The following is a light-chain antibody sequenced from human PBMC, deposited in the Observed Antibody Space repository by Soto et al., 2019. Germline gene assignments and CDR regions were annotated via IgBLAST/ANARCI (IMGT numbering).Light chain of an antibody. CDR3: QSYDNSLSGPV. CDR2: GND. CDR1: SSSIGAGND. V-gene: IGLV1-40*01. Sequence: QAVVTQPPSVSGAPGQGVAISCTGSSSSIGAGNDVHWYRQVPGTAPKLLMYGNDNRPSGVPDRFSGSKSGTSASLAIAGLQAEDEADYYCQSYDNSLSGPVFGGGTKLTVL. J-gene: IGLJ3*02.